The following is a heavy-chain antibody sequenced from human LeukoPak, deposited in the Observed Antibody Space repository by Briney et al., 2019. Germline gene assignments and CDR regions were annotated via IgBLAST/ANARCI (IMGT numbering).Heavy chain of an antibody. Sequence: ASVEVSCKASGYTFTGYYMHWVRQAPGQGLEWMGWINPNSGGTNYAQKFQGRVTMTRDTSISTAYMELSRLRSDDTAVYYCLVRGVITLTYFDYWGQGTLVTVSS. V-gene: IGHV1-2*02. J-gene: IGHJ4*02. D-gene: IGHD3-10*01. CDR2: INPNSGGT. CDR3: LVRGVITLTYFDY. CDR1: GYTFTGYY.